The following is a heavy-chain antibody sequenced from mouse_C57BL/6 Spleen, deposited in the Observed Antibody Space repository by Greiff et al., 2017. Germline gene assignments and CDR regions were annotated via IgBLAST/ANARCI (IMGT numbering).Heavy chain of an antibody. CDR3: AIWDSELRSAY. CDR2: IHPSDSAT. V-gene: IGHV1-74*01. D-gene: IGHD1-1*01. Sequence: VQLQQPGAELVKPGASVKVSCKASGYTFTSYWMHWVKQRPGQGLEWIGRIHPSDSATNYNQKFKGKATLTVDKSSSPAYMQLSSLTSEDSAVYYCAIWDSELRSAYWGQGTLVTVSA. J-gene: IGHJ3*01. CDR1: GYTFTSYW.